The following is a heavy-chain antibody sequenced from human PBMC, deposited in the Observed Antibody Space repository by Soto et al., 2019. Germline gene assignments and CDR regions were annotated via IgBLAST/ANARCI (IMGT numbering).Heavy chain of an antibody. Sequence: QMQLVQSGAEVKKPGSSVKVSCKASGGTFSSYSINWVRQAPRQGLEWMGEIIPIFGTANYAQKFQGRVTITADESTSTAYMELSSLRSEDTAVYYCARDGGRHSGGIDYWGQGTLVTVSS. CDR1: GGTFSSYS. V-gene: IGHV1-69*01. D-gene: IGHD1-26*01. J-gene: IGHJ4*02. CDR2: IIPIFGTA. CDR3: ARDGGRHSGGIDY.